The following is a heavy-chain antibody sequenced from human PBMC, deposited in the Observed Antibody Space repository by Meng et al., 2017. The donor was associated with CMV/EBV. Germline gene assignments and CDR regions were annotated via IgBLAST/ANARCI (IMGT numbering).Heavy chain of an antibody. V-gene: IGHV3-53*01. Sequence: GGSLRLSCAASGFTVSSNYMSWVRQAPGKGLEWVSVIYSGGSTYYADSVKGRFTISRDNSKNTLYLQMNSLRTEDTAVYYCARGGSGWYYFDYWGQGTLVTVSS. CDR1: GFTVSSNY. CDR2: IYSGGST. J-gene: IGHJ4*02. CDR3: ARGGSGWYYFDY. D-gene: IGHD6-19*01.